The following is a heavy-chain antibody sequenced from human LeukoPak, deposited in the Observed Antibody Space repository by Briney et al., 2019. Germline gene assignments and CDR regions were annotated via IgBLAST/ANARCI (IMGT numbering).Heavy chain of an antibody. J-gene: IGHJ4*02. V-gene: IGHV3-23*01. D-gene: IGHD3-22*01. CDR3: AKGQDYYDSSGYYSSFGY. CDR1: GFPFSSYA. Sequence: GGSLRLSCAASGFPFSSYAMSWVRQAPGKGLEWVSGISGSGGSTYYADSVKGRFTISRDNSKNTLYLQMNSLRAEDTAVYYCAKGQDYYDSSGYYSSFGYWGQGTLVTVSS. CDR2: ISGSGGST.